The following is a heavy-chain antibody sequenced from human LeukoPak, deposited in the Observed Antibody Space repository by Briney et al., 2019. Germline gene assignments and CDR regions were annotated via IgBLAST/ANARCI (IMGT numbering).Heavy chain of an antibody. CDR1: GFTFSSYA. CDR2: ISYDGSNK. Sequence: GGSLRLSCAASGFTFSSYAMHWVRQAPGKGLEWVAVISYDGSNKYYADSVKGRFTISRDNSKNTLYLQMNSLRAEDTAVYYCAREYGDSLDYWGQGTLVTVPS. V-gene: IGHV3-30-3*01. CDR3: AREYGDSLDY. J-gene: IGHJ4*02. D-gene: IGHD4-17*01.